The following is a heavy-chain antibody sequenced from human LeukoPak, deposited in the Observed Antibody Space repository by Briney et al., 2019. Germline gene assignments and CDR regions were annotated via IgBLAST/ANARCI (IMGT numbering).Heavy chain of an antibody. V-gene: IGHV3-74*01. CDR2: INSDGSST. CDR1: GFTFSSYW. Sequence: GGSLRLSCAASGFTFSSYWMHWVRHAPGKGLVWVSRINSDGSSTSYADSVKGRFTISRDNSKNTLYLQMSSLRAEDTAVYYCAKPLSGWYSFDYWGQGTLSPSPQ. D-gene: IGHD6-19*01. CDR3: AKPLSGWYSFDY. J-gene: IGHJ4*02.